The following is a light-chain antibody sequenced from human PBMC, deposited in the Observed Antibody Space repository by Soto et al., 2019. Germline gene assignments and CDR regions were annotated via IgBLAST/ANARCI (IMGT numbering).Light chain of an antibody. CDR1: SGHSSYS. V-gene: IGLV4-60*02. J-gene: IGLJ3*02. CDR2: VEGSGNY. Sequence: QPVLTQSSSASASLGSSVKLTCTLSSGHSSYSIAWHQQQPEKAPRYLMKVEGSGNYNKGNGVPDRFSGSSSGADRYLTISPLQVVDEADYYCETWDSTTRVFGGGTKLTVL. CDR3: ETWDSTTRV.